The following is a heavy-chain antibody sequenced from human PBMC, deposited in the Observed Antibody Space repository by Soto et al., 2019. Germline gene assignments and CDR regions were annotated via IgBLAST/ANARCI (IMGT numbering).Heavy chain of an antibody. CDR2: IYYSGTT. D-gene: IGHD2-2*01. J-gene: IGHJ2*01. CDR3: AGGQCFSSSCSYLNL. Sequence: QVQLQESGPGLVKPSQTLSLTCTVSGGSINSGGSYWSWIRQSPGEGLEWIGYIYYSGTTYYNPSLRSRVAISRDASKHQCCLKWSSVTAADTAIYYGAGGQCFSSSCSYLNLWGRGTLVTVSS. CDR1: GGSINSGGSY. V-gene: IGHV4-31*03.